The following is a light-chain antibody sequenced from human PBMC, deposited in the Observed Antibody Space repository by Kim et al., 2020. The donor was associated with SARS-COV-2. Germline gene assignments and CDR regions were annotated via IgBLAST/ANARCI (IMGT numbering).Light chain of an antibody. Sequence: SSPRPTSDIGGYNLVSWYKQHPAKAPKVMIYDVSNRPSGVSNRFSGSKSGNTATLTISGLQAEDEADYYCCSYTSSRTLVFGGGTKVTVL. CDR3: CSYTSSRTLV. V-gene: IGLV2-14*03. J-gene: IGLJ3*02. CDR2: DVS. CDR1: TSDIGGYNL.